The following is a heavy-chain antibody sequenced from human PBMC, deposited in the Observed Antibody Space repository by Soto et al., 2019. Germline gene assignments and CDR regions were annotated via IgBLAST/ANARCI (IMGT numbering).Heavy chain of an antibody. Sequence: PSETLSLTCTIAGGSISTYYWSWIRQPPGKGLEWIGTIYYSGNTMYNPALKSRVTMSVDTSRNQISLKLTSVIAADTAVYCARAEQQTYYYYGMAVWGQGTTVTVSS. CDR2: IYYSGNT. J-gene: IGHJ6*02. CDR1: GGSISTYY. CDR3: ARAEQQTYYYYGMAV. V-gene: IGHV4-59*01. D-gene: IGHD6-13*01.